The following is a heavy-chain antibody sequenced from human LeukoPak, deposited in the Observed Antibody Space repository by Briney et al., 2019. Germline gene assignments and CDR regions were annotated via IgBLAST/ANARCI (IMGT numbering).Heavy chain of an antibody. Sequence: GGSLRLSCVASGLTVSSNYMSWVRQAPGKGLQWVSVIYSDGSTYYADSVKGRFPISRDNSKNTLYLQMNSLRAEDTAVYYCARQRAFDIWGQGTMVTVSS. V-gene: IGHV3-66*04. CDR2: IYSDGST. CDR1: GLTVSSNY. J-gene: IGHJ3*02. CDR3: ARQRAFDI.